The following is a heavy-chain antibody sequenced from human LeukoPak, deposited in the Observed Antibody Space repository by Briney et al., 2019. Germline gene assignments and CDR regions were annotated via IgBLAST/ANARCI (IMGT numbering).Heavy chain of an antibody. CDR3: AKDTTLAAVGSLHH. CDR2: ISSSSSTI. Sequence: GGSLRLSCAASGFTISSYSMNWVRQAPGKGLEWVSYISSSSSTIYYADSVRGRFTISRDNSKNTLYLQMSSLRAEDSAVYYCAKDTTLAAVGSLHHWGQGTLVTVSS. CDR1: GFTISSYS. D-gene: IGHD2/OR15-2a*01. V-gene: IGHV3-48*01. J-gene: IGHJ1*01.